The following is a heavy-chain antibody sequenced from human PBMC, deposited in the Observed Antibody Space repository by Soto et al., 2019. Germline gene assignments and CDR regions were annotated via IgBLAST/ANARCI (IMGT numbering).Heavy chain of an antibody. CDR1: GFTFSSYA. Sequence: PGGSLRLSCAASGFTFSSYAMTWVRQAPGKGLEWVSVISGSGGSTYFTDSVKGRFTISRDSSKNTLYLQMNSLRAEDTAVYYCASQGVRYYYAMDVWGQGTTVTVSS. CDR2: ISGSGGST. V-gene: IGHV3-23*01. D-gene: IGHD2-8*01. CDR3: ASQGVRYYYAMDV. J-gene: IGHJ6*02.